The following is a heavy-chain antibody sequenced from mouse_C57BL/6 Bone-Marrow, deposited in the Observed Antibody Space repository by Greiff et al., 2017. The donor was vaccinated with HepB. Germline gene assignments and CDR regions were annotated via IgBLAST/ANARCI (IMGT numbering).Heavy chain of an antibody. V-gene: IGHV1-82*01. CDR2: TYPGDGDT. D-gene: IGHD1-1*01. J-gene: IGHJ4*01. CDR3: ALYYYGSSGDYYAMDY. Sequence: QVQLKQSGPELVKPGASVKISCKASGYAFSSSWMNWVKQRPGKGLEWIGRTYPGDGDTNYNGKFKGKATLTADKSSSTAYRQLSSLTSEDSAVYFCALYYYGSSGDYYAMDYWGQGTSVTVSS. CDR1: GYAFSSSW.